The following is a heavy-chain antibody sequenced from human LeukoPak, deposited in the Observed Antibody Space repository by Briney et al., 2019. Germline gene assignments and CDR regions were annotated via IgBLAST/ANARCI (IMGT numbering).Heavy chain of an antibody. CDR1: GGSISSYY. D-gene: IGHD6-19*01. CDR3: AREGSGWLFDY. V-gene: IGHV4-59*01. J-gene: IGHJ4*02. CDR2: IYYSGST. Sequence: SETLSLTCTVSGGSISSYYWSWIRQPPGKGLEWIGYIYYSGSTNYNPSLKSRVTISVDTSKNQFSLKLSSVTAADTAVYYCAREGSGWLFDYWGQGTLVTVSS.